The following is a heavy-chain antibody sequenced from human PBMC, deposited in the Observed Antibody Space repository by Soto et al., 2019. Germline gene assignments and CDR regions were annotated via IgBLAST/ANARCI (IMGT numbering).Heavy chain of an antibody. J-gene: IGHJ4*02. CDR2: IHYSGTT. D-gene: IGHD6-13*01. CDR1: GGSMRNYF. CDR3: AAGEASSRNLAPYYLDF. Sequence: PSETLSLTCTVSGGSMRNYFWTWIRQPPGKGLEWIGYIHYSGTTSFFPSYNPSLKSRVTISEDTSKNRISLKLLSVTTADTAVYFCAAGEASSRNLAPYYLDFWGQGTLVTVSS. V-gene: IGHV4-59*01.